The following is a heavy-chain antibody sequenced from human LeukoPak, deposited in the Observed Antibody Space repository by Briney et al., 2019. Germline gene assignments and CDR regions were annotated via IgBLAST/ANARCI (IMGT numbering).Heavy chain of an antibody. CDR1: GGSFSGYY. CDR3: AREGRYYYDSSGYPRYSHYYGMDV. V-gene: IGHV4-34*01. J-gene: IGHJ6*02. CDR2: INHSGST. D-gene: IGHD3-22*01. Sequence: SETLSLTCAVYGGSFSGYYWSWIRQPPGKGLEWIGEINHSGSTNYNPSLKSRVTISVDTSKNQFSLKLSSVTAADTAVYYCAREGRYYYDSSGYPRYSHYYGMDVWGQGTTVTVSS.